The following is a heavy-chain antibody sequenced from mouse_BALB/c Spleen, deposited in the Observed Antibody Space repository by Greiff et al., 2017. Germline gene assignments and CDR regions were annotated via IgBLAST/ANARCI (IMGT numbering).Heavy chain of an antibody. CDR2: IYPGGGAT. Sequence: VQLQQSGADLATPGASVKLSCKASGYTFTSFWMQWVKQRPGKGLEWIGDIYPGGGATSYTQQFKGKSTLNPDKSSITAYMQLSSLESEDSAVYYGARRAIDYWGQGTTVTVSS. V-gene: IGHV1-87*01. CDR1: GYTFTSFW. CDR3: ARRAIDY. J-gene: IGHJ4*01.